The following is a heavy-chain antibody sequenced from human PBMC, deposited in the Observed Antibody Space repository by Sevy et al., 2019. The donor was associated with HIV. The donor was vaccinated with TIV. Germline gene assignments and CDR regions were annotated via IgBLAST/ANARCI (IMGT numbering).Heavy chain of an antibody. CDR1: RFTFSNYG. CDR3: AKDAGTYYLTYYFDF. V-gene: IGHV3-33*05. J-gene: IGHJ4*02. CDR2: ISYDGSNK. Sequence: GGSLRLSCAVSRFTFSNYGMHWVRQAPGKGLEWVALISYDGSNKHYADSVKGRFTISRDNVKNTLFLDMNRLRAEDTAIYYCAKDAGTYYLTYYFDFWGQGTLVTVSS. D-gene: IGHD1-26*01.